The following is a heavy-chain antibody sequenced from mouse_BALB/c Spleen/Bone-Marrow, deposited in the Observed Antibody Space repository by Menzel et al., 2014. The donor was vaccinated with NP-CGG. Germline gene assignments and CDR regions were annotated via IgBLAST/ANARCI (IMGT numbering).Heavy chain of an antibody. CDR1: GYNFTTYT. D-gene: IGHD1-1*01. CDR2: INPSTGFT. V-gene: IGHV1-4*01. Sequence: QVQLQQSGAELARPGASVKMSCKASGYNFTTYTMHWVQQRPGQGLEWVGYINPSTGFTNYNQIFKDKATLAADKSSSTAYMQLSSLTSEDSAVYYCARGGFLLRSLALDYWRQGTSVTVTS. CDR3: ARGGFLLRSLALDY. J-gene: IGHJ4*01.